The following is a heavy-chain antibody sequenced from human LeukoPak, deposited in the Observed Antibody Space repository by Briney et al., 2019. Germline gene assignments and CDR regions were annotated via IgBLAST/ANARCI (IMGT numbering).Heavy chain of an antibody. Sequence: SETLSLTCAVYGGSFSGYYWSWIRQPPGKGLEWIGEINHSGSTNYSPSLKSRVTISVDTSKNQFSLKLSSVTAADTAVYYCARGPARFLEWLRDDYFDYWGQGTLVTVSS. J-gene: IGHJ4*02. CDR3: ARGPARFLEWLRDDYFDY. CDR2: INHSGST. D-gene: IGHD3-3*01. V-gene: IGHV4-34*01. CDR1: GGSFSGYY.